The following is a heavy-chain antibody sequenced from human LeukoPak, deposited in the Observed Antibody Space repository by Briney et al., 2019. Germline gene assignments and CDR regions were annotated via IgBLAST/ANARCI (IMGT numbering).Heavy chain of an antibody. CDR2: IYPTDSDI. J-gene: IGHJ3*01. Sequence: GESLKISCQGSGYNFPNYWIAWVRQLPGKGLDWMGIIYPTDSDIRYSPSFQGQVTISADKSISTAYLQWSSLRASDTAMYYCARQRIGSRDAFDVWGQGTMVTVSS. CDR3: ARQRIGSRDAFDV. V-gene: IGHV5-51*01. CDR1: GYNFPNYW. D-gene: IGHD2-15*01.